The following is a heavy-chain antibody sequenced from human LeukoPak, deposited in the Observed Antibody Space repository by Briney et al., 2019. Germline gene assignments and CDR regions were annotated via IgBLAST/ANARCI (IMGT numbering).Heavy chain of an antibody. D-gene: IGHD1-26*01. CDR1: GGSISSSSYY. V-gene: IGHV4-39*01. CDR3: ARRGSLRYFDY. Sequence: SETLSLTCTVSGGSISSSSYYWGWIRQPPGKGLEWIGSIYYSGSTYYNPTLKSRVTISVDTSKNQFSLKLSSVTAADTAVYYCARRGSLRYFDYWGQGTLVTVSS. CDR2: IYYSGST. J-gene: IGHJ4*02.